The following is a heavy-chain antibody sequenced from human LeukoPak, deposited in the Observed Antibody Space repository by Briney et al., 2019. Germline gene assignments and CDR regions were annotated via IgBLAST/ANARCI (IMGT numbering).Heavy chain of an antibody. V-gene: IGHV4-59*01. D-gene: IGHD6-19*01. Sequence: SETLSLTCTVSGGSISSYYWSWIRQPPGKGLEWLGYIHYSGSTNYNPSLKSRVTISVDTSKNQLSLKLSSVTAADTAVYYCARVSKAAGIYYFDYWGQGTLVTVSS. J-gene: IGHJ4*02. CDR3: ARVSKAAGIYYFDY. CDR1: GGSISSYY. CDR2: IHYSGST.